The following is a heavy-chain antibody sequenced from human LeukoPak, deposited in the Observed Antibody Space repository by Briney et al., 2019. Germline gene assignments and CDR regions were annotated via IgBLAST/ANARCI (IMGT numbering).Heavy chain of an antibody. Sequence: GGSLRLSCAASGFTFSSYAMSWVRQAPGKGLEWVSAISGSGGSTYYADSVKGRFTISRDNSKNTLYLQMNSLRAEDTAVYYCAKGSYYDILTGYYYYFDYWGQGTLATVSS. CDR1: GFTFSSYA. CDR2: ISGSGGST. V-gene: IGHV3-23*01. CDR3: AKGSYYDILTGYYYYFDY. J-gene: IGHJ4*02. D-gene: IGHD3-9*01.